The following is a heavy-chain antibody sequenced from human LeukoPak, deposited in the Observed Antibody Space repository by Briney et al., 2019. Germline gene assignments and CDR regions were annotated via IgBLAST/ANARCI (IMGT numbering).Heavy chain of an antibody. CDR2: ITGSSTWT. CDR3: ARELVSLGTGYFDL. J-gene: IGHJ2*01. CDR1: GFTFSSYW. Sequence: GGSLRLSCAASGFTFSSYWMSWVRQAPGKGLEWVSGITGSSTWTYYADSVKGRFTISKDNSKNTLHLQMDSLRAEDTAIYYCARELVSLGTGYFDLWGRGTLVTVSS. V-gene: IGHV3-23*01. D-gene: IGHD7-27*01.